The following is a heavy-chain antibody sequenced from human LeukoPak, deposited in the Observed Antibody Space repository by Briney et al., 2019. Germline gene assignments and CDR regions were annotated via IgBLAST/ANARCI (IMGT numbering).Heavy chain of an antibody. D-gene: IGHD3-9*01. V-gene: IGHV3-21*01. Sequence: PGGSLRLSCAASGFTFSSYSMNWVRQAPGKGLEWVSSISSSSSYIYYADSVKSRFTISRDNAKNSLYLQMNSLRAEDTAVYYCARADVPASYYDILTGYQRARYYYGMDVWGQGTTVTVSS. CDR3: ARADVPASYYDILTGYQRARYYYGMDV. CDR2: ISSSSSYI. J-gene: IGHJ6*02. CDR1: GFTFSSYS.